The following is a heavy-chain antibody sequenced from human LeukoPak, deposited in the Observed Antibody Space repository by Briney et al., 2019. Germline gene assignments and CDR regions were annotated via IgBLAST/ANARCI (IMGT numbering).Heavy chain of an antibody. CDR2: INHSGST. Sequence: SETLSLTCAVYGGSFSGYYWSWIRQPPGKWLEWIGEINHSGSTNYNPSLKSRVTISIDTSKNQLSLKLSSVTAADTAVYYCARLYANDGYYYAHFGYRGQGTLVTVSS. J-gene: IGHJ4*02. V-gene: IGHV4-34*01. CDR3: ARLYANDGYYYAHFGY. D-gene: IGHD3-22*01. CDR1: GGSFSGYY.